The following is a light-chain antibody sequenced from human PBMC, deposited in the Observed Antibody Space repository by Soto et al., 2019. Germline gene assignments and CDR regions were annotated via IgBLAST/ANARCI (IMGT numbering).Light chain of an antibody. J-gene: IGKJ2*01. CDR3: QEYGSSPPRYT. CDR1: QSVSSSY. V-gene: IGKV3-20*01. CDR2: GAS. Sequence: EIVLTQSPGTLSLSPGERATLSCRASQSVSSSYLAWYQQKPGQAPRLLIYGASSRATGIPDRFSGSGSGTDFSLTISRLEPDDFAVYYWQEYGSSPPRYTFGQGTKLVIK.